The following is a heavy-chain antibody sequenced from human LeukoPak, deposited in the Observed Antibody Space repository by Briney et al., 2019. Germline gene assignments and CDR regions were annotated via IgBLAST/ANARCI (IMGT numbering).Heavy chain of an antibody. D-gene: IGHD2-2*01. CDR3: ARTSEPAAMTN. J-gene: IGHJ4*02. CDR2: TNHSGST. Sequence: SETLSLTCAVYGGSFSGYYWSWIRQPPGKGLEWIGETNHSGSTNYNPSLKSRVTISVDTSKNQFSLKLSSVTAADTAVYYCARTSEPAAMTNWGQGTLVTVSS. V-gene: IGHV4-34*01. CDR1: GGSFSGYY.